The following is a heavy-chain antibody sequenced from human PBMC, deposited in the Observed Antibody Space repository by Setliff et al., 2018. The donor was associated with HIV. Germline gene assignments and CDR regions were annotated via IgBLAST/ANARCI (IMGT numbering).Heavy chain of an antibody. V-gene: IGHV3-21*04. CDR3: AREVVGATERYYFDY. J-gene: IGHJ4*02. CDR2: ISSSSKYI. D-gene: IGHD1-26*01. CDR1: GFAFSPYS. Sequence: GGSLRLSCAASGFAFSPYSMNWVRQAPGKGLEWVASISSSSKYIYYVDSVKGRFSMSRDETNNTLNLEMRSLRAEDTAVYYCAREVVGATERYYFDYWGQGTLVTVSS.